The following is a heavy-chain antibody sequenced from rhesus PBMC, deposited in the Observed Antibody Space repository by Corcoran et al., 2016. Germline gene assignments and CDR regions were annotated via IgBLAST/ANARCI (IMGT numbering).Heavy chain of an antibody. D-gene: IGHD5-36*01. CDR2: IGGDSEYT. Sequence: EVQLAESGGGLVQPGGSLRLSCAASGFTFSGSELHWVRPASGKGLESVSVIGGDSEYTLYADSVKGRFTISRDNAKNSLSLQMNSLRAEDTAVYYCARRRYAYGYDYWGQGVLVTVSS. V-gene: IGHV3-115*02. J-gene: IGHJ4*01. CDR1: GFTFSGSE. CDR3: ARRRYAYGYDY.